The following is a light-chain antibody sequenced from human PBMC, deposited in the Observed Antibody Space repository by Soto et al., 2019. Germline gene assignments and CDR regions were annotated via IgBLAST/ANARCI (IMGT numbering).Light chain of an antibody. CDR3: QQYISWPLT. Sequence: EITLTQSPGTLSVSPGESATLSCRASQNVLSNLAWYQQKPGQAPRLLIYGASTRATDIPARFSGSGSGTQFTFSFGSVQSEDFSLYYCQQYISWPLTFGQGTRVEI. CDR2: GAS. J-gene: IGKJ1*01. CDR1: QNVLSN. V-gene: IGKV3-15*01.